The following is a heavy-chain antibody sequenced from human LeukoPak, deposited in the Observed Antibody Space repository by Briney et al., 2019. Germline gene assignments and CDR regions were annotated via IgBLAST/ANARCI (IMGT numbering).Heavy chain of an antibody. D-gene: IGHD3-3*01. Sequence: SETLSLTCAVYGGSFSGYYWSWIRQPPGKGLEWIGEINHSGSTNYNPSLKSRVTISVDTSKNQFSLKLSSVTAADTAVYYCARRKRWRVWDAFDIWGQGTMVTVSS. CDR1: GGSFSGYY. CDR3: ARRKRWRVWDAFDI. CDR2: INHSGST. J-gene: IGHJ3*02. V-gene: IGHV4-34*01.